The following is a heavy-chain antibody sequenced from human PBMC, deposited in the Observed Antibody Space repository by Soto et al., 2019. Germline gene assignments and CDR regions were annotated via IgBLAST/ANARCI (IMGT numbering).Heavy chain of an antibody. CDR3: TLGSWSAETFDI. CDR1: GGTFSTYT. D-gene: IGHD6-13*01. J-gene: IGHJ3*02. Sequence: SVKVSCKASGGTFSTYTIIWVRQAPGQGLEWMGRIIPMFDITNTAQSFQGRFTITADKSTSTAYLELSTLRSDDTAMYFCTLGSWSAETFDIWGRGTMVTVSS. CDR2: IIPMFDIT. V-gene: IGHV1-69*02.